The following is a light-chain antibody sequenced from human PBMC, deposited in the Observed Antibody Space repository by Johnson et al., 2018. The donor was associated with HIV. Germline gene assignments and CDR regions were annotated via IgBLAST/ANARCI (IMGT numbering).Light chain of an antibody. CDR1: SSNIGNNY. V-gene: IGLV1-51*02. J-gene: IGLJ1*01. CDR3: GTWDDSLHFV. Sequence: HSVLTQPPSVSAAPGQKVTISCSGSSSNIGNNYVSWYQQLPGTAPKLLIYENNERPSGIPDRFSGSKSGPSATLGITGLQTGDEADYYCGTWDDSLHFVFGTVTKVTVL. CDR2: ENN.